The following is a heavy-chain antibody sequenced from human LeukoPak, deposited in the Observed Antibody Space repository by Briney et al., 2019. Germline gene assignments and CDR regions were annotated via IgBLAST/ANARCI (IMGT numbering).Heavy chain of an antibody. D-gene: IGHD3-10*01. CDR3: ARGPLWFGELPIDY. V-gene: IGHV4-34*01. CDR1: GGSFSGYY. CDR2: TNHSGST. J-gene: IGHJ4*02. Sequence: PSETLSLTCAVYGGSFSGYYWSWIRQPPGKGLEWIGETNHSGSTNYNPSLKSRVTISVDTSKNQFSLKLSSVTAADTAVYYCARGPLWFGELPIDYWGQGTLVTVSS.